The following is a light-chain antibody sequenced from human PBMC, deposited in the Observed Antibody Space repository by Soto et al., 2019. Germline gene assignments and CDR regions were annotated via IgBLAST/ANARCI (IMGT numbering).Light chain of an antibody. V-gene: IGLV2-14*01. CDR2: DVS. CDR3: SSYTSSSTLYV. CDR1: SSDVGCYNY. Sequence: QSALTQPASVSGSPGQSITISCTGTSSDVGCYNYVSWYPQHPGKAHKLMIYDVSNRPSGVSNRFSGSKSGNKASLTIAGLQAEDEADDYCSSYTSSSTLYVFVTGTKLTVL. J-gene: IGLJ1*01.